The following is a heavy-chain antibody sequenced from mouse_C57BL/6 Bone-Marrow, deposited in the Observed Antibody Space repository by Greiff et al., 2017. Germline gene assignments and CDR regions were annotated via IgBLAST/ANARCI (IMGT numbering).Heavy chain of an antibody. CDR3: ARFGVPYYYGSSYWFAY. CDR2: INPSNGGT. Sequence: QVQLQQPGAELVKPGASVKLSCKASGYTFTSYWMHWVKQRPGQGLEWIGNINPSNGGTNYNEKFQSKATLTVDKSSSTAYMQLSSLTSEDSAVYYCARFGVPYYYGSSYWFAYWGQGTLVTVSA. CDR1: GYTFTSYW. V-gene: IGHV1-53*01. D-gene: IGHD1-1*01. J-gene: IGHJ3*01.